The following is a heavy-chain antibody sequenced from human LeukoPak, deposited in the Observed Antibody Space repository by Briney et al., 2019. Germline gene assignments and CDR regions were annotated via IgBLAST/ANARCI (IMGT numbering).Heavy chain of an antibody. V-gene: IGHV3-21*01. CDR1: GFTFSSYA. D-gene: IGHD2-15*01. Sequence: SGGSLRLSCAASGFTFSSYAMSWVRQAPGKGLEWVSSISSSNYIYYADSVKGRFTISRDNAKNSLYLQMNSLRAEDTAVYYCARDLLMAVWGKGTTVTVSS. J-gene: IGHJ6*04. CDR2: ISSSNYI. CDR3: ARDLLMAV.